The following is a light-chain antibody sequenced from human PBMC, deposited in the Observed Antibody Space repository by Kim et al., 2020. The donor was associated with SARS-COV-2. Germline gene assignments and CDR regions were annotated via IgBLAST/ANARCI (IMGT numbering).Light chain of an antibody. CDR3: QQHYASPIT. J-gene: IGKJ5*01. Sequence: ATISCRSSKTGMSSSDKRNYLTWYQQKPGQPPNLLFFWASSRESGVPARFRASGSGTDFTLTISSLQPEDVAVYYCQQHYASPITFGQGTRLEIK. CDR2: WAS. V-gene: IGKV4-1*01. CDR1: KTGMSSSDKRNY.